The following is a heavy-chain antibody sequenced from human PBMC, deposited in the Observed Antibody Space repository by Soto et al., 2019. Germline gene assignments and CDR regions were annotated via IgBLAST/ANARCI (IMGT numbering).Heavy chain of an antibody. J-gene: IGHJ6*02. CDR3: ARDRVIVATIYYYYYGMDV. CDR1: GGTFSSYA. Sequence: QLQLVQSGAEVKKPGSSVKVSCKASGGTFSSYAISWVRQAPGQGLEWMGGIIPIFGTANYAQKFQGRVTITADESTSTAYMELSSLRSEDTAVYYCARDRVIVATIYYYYYGMDVWGQGTTVTVSS. V-gene: IGHV1-69*01. D-gene: IGHD5-12*01. CDR2: IIPIFGTA.